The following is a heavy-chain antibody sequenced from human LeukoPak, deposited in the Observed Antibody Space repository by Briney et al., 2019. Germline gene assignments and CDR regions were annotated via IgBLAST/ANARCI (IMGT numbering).Heavy chain of an antibody. V-gene: IGHV4-4*02. CDR2: IYQGRKI. CDR1: GGSISSSDW. CDR3: ARDPHSSGWPSGY. J-gene: IGHJ4*02. Sequence: SGTLSLTCAVSGGSISSSDWWSWVRQPPGKGLEWIGEIYQGRKIDYNPFLKSRATISIDKSKNQLSLKLSSVTAADTAVYYCARDPHSSGWPSGYWGQGTLVTVSS. D-gene: IGHD6-19*01.